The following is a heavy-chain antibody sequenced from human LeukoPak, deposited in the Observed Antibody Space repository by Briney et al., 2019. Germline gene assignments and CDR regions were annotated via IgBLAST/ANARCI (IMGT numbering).Heavy chain of an antibody. V-gene: IGHV4-39*07. J-gene: IGHJ4*02. D-gene: IGHD1-26*01. CDR1: GGSISSSSYY. Sequence: SETLSLTCTVSGGSISSSSYYWGWIRQPPGKGLEWIGSIYYSGSTYYNPSLKSRVTISVDTSKNQFSLKLSSVTAADTAVYYCARGGSYLGHCDYWGQGTLVTVSS. CDR2: IYYSGST. CDR3: ARGGSYLGHCDY.